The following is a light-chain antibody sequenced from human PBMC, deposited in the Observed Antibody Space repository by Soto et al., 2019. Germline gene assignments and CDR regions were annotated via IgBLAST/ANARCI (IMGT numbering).Light chain of an antibody. J-gene: IGLJ1*01. CDR1: SSNIGTNT. CDR2: GSS. V-gene: IGLV1-44*01. CDR3: AAWDDSLSAYV. Sequence: QSVLPQPPSASGTPGEWVTISCSGGSSNIGTNTVNWYQHLPGTAPKLLISGSSQRPSGVPDRFSGSKSGTSASLDISGLQSEDEAEYYCAAWDDSLSAYVFGAGTKVTVL.